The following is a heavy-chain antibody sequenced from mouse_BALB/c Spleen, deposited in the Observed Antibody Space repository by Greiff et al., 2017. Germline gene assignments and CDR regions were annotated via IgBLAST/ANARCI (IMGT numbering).Heavy chain of an antibody. V-gene: IGHV1-87*01. CDR1: GYTFTSYW. CDR2: IYPGDGDT. D-gene: IGHD2-1*01. Sequence: QVQLKQSGAELARPGASVKLSCKASGYTFTSYWMQWVKQRPGQGLEWIGAIYPGDGDTRYTQKFKGKATLTADKSSSTAYMQLSSLASEDSAVYYCARGNPYYFDYWGQGTTLTVSS. CDR3: ARGNPYYFDY. J-gene: IGHJ2*01.